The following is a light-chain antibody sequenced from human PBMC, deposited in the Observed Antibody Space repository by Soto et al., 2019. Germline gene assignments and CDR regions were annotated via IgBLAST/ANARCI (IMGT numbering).Light chain of an antibody. CDR1: SGSIASNY. J-gene: IGLJ3*02. CDR3: QSYDSSNHEV. CDR2: EDN. V-gene: IGLV6-57*04. Sequence: NFMLTQPHSVSESPGKTVTISCTRSSGSIASNYVQWYQQRPGSAPTTVIYEDNQRPSGVPDRFSGSIDSSSNSASLTISGLKTEDEADYYCQSYDSSNHEVFGGGTKVTV.